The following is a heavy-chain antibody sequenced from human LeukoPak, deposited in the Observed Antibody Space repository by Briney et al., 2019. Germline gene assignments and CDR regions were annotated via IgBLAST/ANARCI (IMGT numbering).Heavy chain of an antibody. CDR1: GFTFTSYW. Sequence: PGGSLRLSCAASGFTFTSYWMSWVRQAPGKGLEWVAHINEDGSEIYYADPVKGRFTISRDDAKNSLYLQMNSLRVEDTAMYYCATRKCSISACRASSYRCMDDWGKGTTVTVSS. CDR3: ATRKCSISACRASSYRCMDD. J-gene: IGHJ6*03. CDR2: INEDGSEI. V-gene: IGHV3-7*01. D-gene: IGHD2-2*01.